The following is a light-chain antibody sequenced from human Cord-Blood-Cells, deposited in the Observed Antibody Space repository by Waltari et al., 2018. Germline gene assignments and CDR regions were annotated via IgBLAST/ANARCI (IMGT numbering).Light chain of an antibody. CDR2: WAS. J-gene: IGKJ3*01. CDR3: QQYYSTPF. V-gene: IGKV4-1*01. Sequence: DIVMTQSPDSLAVSLGERATINCKSSQSVLYSSNNKNYLAWYQQKPGQPPKLLIYWASTRESGVPDRFSGSGSGTDFTLTISSLQAEYVAVYYCQQYYSTPFFGPGTKVDMK. CDR1: QSVLYSSNNKNY.